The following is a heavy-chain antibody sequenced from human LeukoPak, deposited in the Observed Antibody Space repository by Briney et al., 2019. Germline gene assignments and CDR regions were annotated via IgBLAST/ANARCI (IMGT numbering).Heavy chain of an antibody. CDR1: GGSFSGYY. Sequence: SETLSLTCAVYGGSFSGYYWSWIRQPPGKGLEWIGEINHSGSTNYNPSLKRRVTISVDTSKNQFSLKLSSVTAADTAVYYCATALRFRSYFDYWGQGTLVTVSS. J-gene: IGHJ4*02. V-gene: IGHV4-34*01. D-gene: IGHD5-12*01. CDR3: ATALRFRSYFDY. CDR2: INHSGST.